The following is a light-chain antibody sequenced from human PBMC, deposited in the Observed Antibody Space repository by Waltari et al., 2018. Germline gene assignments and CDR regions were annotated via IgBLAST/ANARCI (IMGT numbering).Light chain of an antibody. J-gene: IGKJ1*01. CDR1: QSVSRA. V-gene: IGKV3-20*01. Sequence: EIVLTQSPGTLSLSLGESATVSCRASQSVSRALAWYQQKPGQVPRLLIYGASTRATGIPDRFSGSGSGTVFRLTISRLEPDDFAVYYCQHYLRLPVTFGQGTTVEI. CDR2: GAS. CDR3: QHYLRLPVT.